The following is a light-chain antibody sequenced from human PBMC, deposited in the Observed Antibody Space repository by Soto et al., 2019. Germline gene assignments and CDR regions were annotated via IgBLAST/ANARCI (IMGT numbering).Light chain of an antibody. Sequence: EIVLTHSPATLSLSPGERATLSCRASQSVSIFLAWYQQRPGQAPSLLIYYASNRATGIPGRFGGGGSGTDFTRTISSLEPEDFAVYYWQQRSNSPYTVGQGTKLEIK. V-gene: IGKV3-11*01. CDR3: QQRSNSPYT. J-gene: IGKJ2*01. CDR1: QSVSIF. CDR2: YAS.